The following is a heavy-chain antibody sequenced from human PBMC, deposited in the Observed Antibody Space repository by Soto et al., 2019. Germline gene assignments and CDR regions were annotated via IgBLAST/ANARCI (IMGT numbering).Heavy chain of an antibody. Sequence: SETLSLTCTVSGGSISNHYWSWIRQPPGKGLEWIGYIYYNGNTNYNPSLKSRVTISVDTSKNQFSLRLSSVTAADTAVYYCARGSSAMDVWGKGTTVTVSS. V-gene: IGHV4-59*11. J-gene: IGHJ6*03. CDR1: GGSISNHY. CDR3: ARGSSAMDV. CDR2: IYYNGNT.